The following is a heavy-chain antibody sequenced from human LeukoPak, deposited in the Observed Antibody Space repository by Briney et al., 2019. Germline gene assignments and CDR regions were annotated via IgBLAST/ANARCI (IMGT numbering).Heavy chain of an antibody. J-gene: IGHJ6*03. CDR2: INHSGST. CDR1: GGSFSGYY. V-gene: IGHV4-34*01. Sequence: PSETLSLTCAVYGGSFSGYYWSWIRQPPGKGLEWIGEINHSGSTNYNPSLKSRVTISVDTSKNQFSLKLSSVTAADTAVYYCARGLVVINYYYYYMDVWGKGTTVTVSS. CDR3: ARGLVVINYYYYYMDV. D-gene: IGHD3-22*01.